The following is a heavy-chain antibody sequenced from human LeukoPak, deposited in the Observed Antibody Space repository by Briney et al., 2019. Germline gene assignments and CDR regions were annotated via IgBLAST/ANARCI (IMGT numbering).Heavy chain of an antibody. V-gene: IGHV4-34*01. D-gene: IGHD5-12*01. CDR3: ARWLPQKIDY. Sequence: SETLSLTCAVYGGSFSGYYWSWIRQPPGKGLEWIGEINHSGSTNYNPSLKSRVTISVDTSKNQFSLKLSSVTAADTAVYYCARWLPQKIDYWGQGTLVTVSS. CDR2: INHSGST. CDR1: GGSFSGYY. J-gene: IGHJ4*02.